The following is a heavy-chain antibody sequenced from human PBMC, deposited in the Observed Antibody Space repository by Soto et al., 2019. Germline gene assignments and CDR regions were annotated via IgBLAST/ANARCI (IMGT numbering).Heavy chain of an antibody. CDR2: ISAYNGNI. J-gene: IGHJ4*02. CDR3: VRDLDGSGSYYTDY. D-gene: IGHD3-10*01. Sequence: SVKVSCKASGYMFISYGINWVRQAPGQGLEWMGWISAYNGNIKYAQNLQGRVTMTTDTSTSTAYMEMRSLRSDDTAVYYCVRDLDGSGSYYTDYWGPGTLVTVSS. V-gene: IGHV1-18*01. CDR1: GYMFISYG.